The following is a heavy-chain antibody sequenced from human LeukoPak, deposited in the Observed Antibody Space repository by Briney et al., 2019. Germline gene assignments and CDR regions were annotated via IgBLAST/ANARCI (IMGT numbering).Heavy chain of an antibody. CDR3: ARDQASDSSSWIGSGGWFDP. Sequence: ASVKVSCKASGYTFTSYGISWVRQAPGQGLEWMGWISAYNGDTNSAQKVQGRVTMTTDTSTSTAYMELRSLRSDDTAVYYCARDQASDSSSWIGSGGWFDPWGQGTLVTVSS. CDR1: GYTFTSYG. J-gene: IGHJ5*02. V-gene: IGHV1-18*01. D-gene: IGHD6-13*01. CDR2: ISAYNGDT.